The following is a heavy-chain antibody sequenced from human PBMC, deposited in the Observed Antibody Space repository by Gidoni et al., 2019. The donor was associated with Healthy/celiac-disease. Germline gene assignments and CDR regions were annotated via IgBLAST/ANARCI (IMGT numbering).Heavy chain of an antibody. CDR3: ARRLGGYNPFDY. D-gene: IGHD6-25*01. Sequence: GGSLRLSCAASGFTFSSYSMNWVRQAPGKGLEWVSSISSSSSYIYYADSVKGRFTISRDNAKNSLYLQMNSLRAEDTAVYYCARRLGGYNPFDYWGQGTLVTVSS. CDR1: GFTFSSYS. CDR2: ISSSSSYI. J-gene: IGHJ4*02. V-gene: IGHV3-21*01.